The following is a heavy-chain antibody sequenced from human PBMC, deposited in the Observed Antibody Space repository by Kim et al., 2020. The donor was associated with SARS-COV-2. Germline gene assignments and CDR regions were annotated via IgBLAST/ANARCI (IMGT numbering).Heavy chain of an antibody. V-gene: IGHV1-69*13. CDR3: AKPSEDSSSWYRGYYYYYGMDV. J-gene: IGHJ6*02. CDR2: IIPIFGTA. Sequence: SVKVSCKASGGTFSSYAISWVRQAPGQGLEWMGGIIPIFGTANYAQKFQGRVTITADESTSTAYMELSSLRSEDTAVYYCAKPSEDSSSWYRGYYYYYGMDVWGQGTTVTVSS. CDR1: GGTFSSYA. D-gene: IGHD6-13*01.